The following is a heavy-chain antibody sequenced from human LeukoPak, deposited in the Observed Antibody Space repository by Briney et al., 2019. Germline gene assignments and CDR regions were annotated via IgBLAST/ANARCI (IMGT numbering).Heavy chain of an antibody. J-gene: IGHJ3*01. Sequence: GGSLRLSCAASGFTFSSYSMNWVRQAPGKGLEGVSSISSSSSYIYYADSVKGRFTISRDNAESSVYLQMNSLRVDDTGLYYCTRDIDDVLTGDDAFDVWGQGTVVTVSS. CDR2: ISSSSSYI. CDR1: GFTFSSYS. D-gene: IGHD3-9*01. V-gene: IGHV3-21*03. CDR3: TRDIDDVLTGDDAFDV.